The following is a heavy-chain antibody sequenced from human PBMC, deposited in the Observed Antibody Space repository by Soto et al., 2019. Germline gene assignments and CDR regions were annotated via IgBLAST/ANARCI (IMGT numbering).Heavy chain of an antibody. V-gene: IGHV3-33*01. Sequence: GGSLRLSCAASGFTFSSYGMHWVRQAPGKGLEWVAVIWYDGSNKYYADSVKGRFTISRDNSKNTLYLQMNSLRAEDTAVYYCARETFDIVVVVAAGSAFDIWGQGTMVTVSS. CDR2: IWYDGSNK. J-gene: IGHJ3*02. D-gene: IGHD2-15*01. CDR1: GFTFSSYG. CDR3: ARETFDIVVVVAAGSAFDI.